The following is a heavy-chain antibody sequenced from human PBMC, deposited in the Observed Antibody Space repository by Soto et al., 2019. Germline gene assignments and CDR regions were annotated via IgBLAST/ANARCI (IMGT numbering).Heavy chain of an antibody. J-gene: IGHJ5*02. CDR2: ISGSGGST. Sequence: GGSLRLSCAASGFTFSSYAMSWVRQAPGKGLEWVSAISGSGGSTYYADSVKGRFTISRDNSKNTLYRQMNSLRAEDTAVYYCAKNPEDIVVVPAATTWFDPWGQGTLVTVSS. CDR3: AKNPEDIVVVPAATTWFDP. CDR1: GFTFSSYA. D-gene: IGHD2-2*01. V-gene: IGHV3-23*01.